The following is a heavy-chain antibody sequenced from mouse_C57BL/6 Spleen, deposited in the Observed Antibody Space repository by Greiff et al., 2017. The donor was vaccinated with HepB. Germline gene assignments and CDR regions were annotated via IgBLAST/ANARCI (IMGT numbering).Heavy chain of an antibody. CDR2: IYPRSGNT. CDR1: GYTFTSYG. D-gene: IGHD1-1*02. V-gene: IGHV1-81*01. Sequence: QVQLQQSGAELARPGASVKLSCKASGYTFTSYGISWVKQRTGQGLEWIGEIYPRSGNTYYNEKFKGKATLTADKSSSTAYMELRSLTSEDSAVYFGAREELGPYGYYAMDYWGQGTSVTVSS. J-gene: IGHJ4*01. CDR3: AREELGPYGYYAMDY.